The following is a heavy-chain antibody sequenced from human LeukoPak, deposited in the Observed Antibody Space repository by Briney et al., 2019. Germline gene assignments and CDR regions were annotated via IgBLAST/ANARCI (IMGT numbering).Heavy chain of an antibody. D-gene: IGHD3-3*01. CDR1: GGTFSSYA. CDR3: ARIRGYYDFWSGYRDAFDI. CDR2: IIPIFGTA. J-gene: IGHJ3*02. Sequence: ASVKVSCKASGGTFSSYAISWVRQAPGQGLEWMGGIIPIFGTANYAQKFQGRVTITADESTSTAYMGLSSLRSEDTAVYYCARIRGYYDFWSGYRDAFDIWGQGTMVTVSS. V-gene: IGHV1-69*13.